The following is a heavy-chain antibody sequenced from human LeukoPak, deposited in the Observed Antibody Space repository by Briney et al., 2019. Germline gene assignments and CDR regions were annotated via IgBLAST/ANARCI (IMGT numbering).Heavy chain of an antibody. D-gene: IGHD3-22*01. CDR2: IYHSGST. V-gene: IGHV4-38-2*02. J-gene: IGHJ4*02. Sequence: SETLSLTCTVSGYSISSGYYWGWIRQPPGKGLEWIGSIYHSGSTYYNPSLKSRVTISVDTSKNQFSLKLSSVTAADTAVYYCAIFPHYYDSSGYYSGGRDYWGQGTLVTVSS. CDR3: AIFPHYYDSSGYYSGGRDY. CDR1: GYSISSGYY.